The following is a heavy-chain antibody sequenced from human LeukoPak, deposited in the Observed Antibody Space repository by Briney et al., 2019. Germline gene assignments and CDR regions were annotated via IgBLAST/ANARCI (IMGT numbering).Heavy chain of an antibody. J-gene: IGHJ4*02. D-gene: IGHD3-22*01. CDR3: AKLSLGYYYDSSGYQYYFDY. V-gene: IGHV3-30*18. CDR2: ISYDGSNK. Sequence: GGSLRLSCAASGFTFSTFAMIWVRQPPGKGLEWVAVISYDGSNKYYADSVKGRFTISRDNSKNTLYLQMNSLRAEDTAVYYCAKLSLGYYYDSSGYQYYFDYWGQGTLVTVSS. CDR1: GFTFSTFA.